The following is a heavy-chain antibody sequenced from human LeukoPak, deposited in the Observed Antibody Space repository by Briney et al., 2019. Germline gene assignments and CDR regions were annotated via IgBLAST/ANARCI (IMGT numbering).Heavy chain of an antibody. CDR2: ITASGDRT. CDR1: GFTFSDYV. J-gene: IGHJ4*02. CDR3: ARRDIVVVVSASDY. Sequence: GGSLRLSCAASGFTFSDYVMIWVRQAPGKGLEWVSGITASGDRTFYGDSVRGRFTMSRDNSKNTVYLQMNSLRVDDTAVYYCARRDIVVVVSASDYWGQGTLVTVSS. V-gene: IGHV3-23*01. D-gene: IGHD2-15*01.